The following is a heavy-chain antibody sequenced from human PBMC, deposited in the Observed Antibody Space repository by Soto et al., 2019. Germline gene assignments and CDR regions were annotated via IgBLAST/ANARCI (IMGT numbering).Heavy chain of an antibody. CDR2: ISHFGNT. CDR1: GGSSSGYY. Sequence: QVHLQQWGAGLLKPSETLSLTCSVSGGSSSGYYWSWVRQPPGKGLEWIGEISHFGNTKYNPALTCRVMVSLDTSQKQASLRLTSVTAADTAVYFCAVLQKEFGFYYYGSGSHWDHWGQGTLVSVSS. CDR3: AVLQKEFGFYYYGSGSHWDH. V-gene: IGHV4-34*01. J-gene: IGHJ4*02. D-gene: IGHD3-10*01.